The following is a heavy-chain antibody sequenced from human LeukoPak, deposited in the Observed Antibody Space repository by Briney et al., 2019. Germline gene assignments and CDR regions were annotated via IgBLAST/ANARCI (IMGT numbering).Heavy chain of an antibody. J-gene: IGHJ4*02. Sequence: PGGSLRLPCAASGFTVSQNYMSWVRQAPGKGLEWVSVIFVGGRTDYTDSVKGRFTISRDDSKNTVYLQMNNLRAEDTAVYYCARAVSSSWYGDYWGQGTLVTVSS. V-gene: IGHV3-66*01. CDR3: ARAVSSSWYGDY. CDR2: IFVGGRT. CDR1: GFTVSQNY. D-gene: IGHD6-13*01.